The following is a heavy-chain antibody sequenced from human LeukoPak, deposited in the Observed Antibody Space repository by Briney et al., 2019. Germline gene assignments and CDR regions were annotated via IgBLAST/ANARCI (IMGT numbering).Heavy chain of an antibody. CDR1: GGTFSSYA. J-gene: IGHJ5*02. CDR2: IIPIFGTA. Sequence: VASVKVSCKASGGTFSSYAISWVRPAPGQGLEWMGGIIPIFGTANYAQKFQGRVTITTDESTSAAYMELSSLRSEDTAVYYCARYSSSWYPMGFDPWGQGTLVTVSS. V-gene: IGHV1-69*05. D-gene: IGHD6-13*01. CDR3: ARYSSSWYPMGFDP.